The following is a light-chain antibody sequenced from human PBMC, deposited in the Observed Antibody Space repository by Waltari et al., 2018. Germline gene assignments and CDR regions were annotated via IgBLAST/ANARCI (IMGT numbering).Light chain of an antibody. Sequence: SYDLIQPPSVSVSPGQTASITCSGDELGNKYVYWYQQKSGQSPILVIYQDTNRPAGIPGRFSGSNSGNTATLTSRGTQALDEADFYCQTWDSNTGVFGGGTKLTVL. CDR1: ELGNKY. J-gene: IGLJ2*01. CDR3: QTWDSNTGV. V-gene: IGLV3-1*01. CDR2: QDT.